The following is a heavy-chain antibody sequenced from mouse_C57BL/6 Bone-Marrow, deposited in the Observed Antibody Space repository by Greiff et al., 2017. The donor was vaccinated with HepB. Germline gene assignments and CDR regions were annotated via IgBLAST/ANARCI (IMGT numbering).Heavy chain of an antibody. Sequence: EVKVEESGGGLVKPGGSLKLSCAASGFTFSDYGMHWVRQAPEKGLEWVAYISSGSSTIYYADTVKGRFTISRDNAKNTLFLQMTSLRSEDTAMYYCARAAGGWFAYWGQGTLVTVSA. CDR3: ARAAGGWFAY. CDR1: GFTFSDYG. J-gene: IGHJ3*01. V-gene: IGHV5-17*01. CDR2: ISSGSSTI.